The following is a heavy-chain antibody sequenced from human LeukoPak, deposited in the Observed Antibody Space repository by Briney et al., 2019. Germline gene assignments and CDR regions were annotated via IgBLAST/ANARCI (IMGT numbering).Heavy chain of an antibody. D-gene: IGHD2-2*01. CDR3: ARRYCSSTDCLFDY. CDR2: ISSGGSIK. CDR1: GFTFSTYW. Sequence: GGSLRLSCAASGFTFSTYWMSWVRQAPGKGLEWVSHISSGGSIKYYADSLKGRFTISRDNAKNSLYLQMNSLRAEDTAVYYCARRYCSSTDCLFDYWGQGTLVTVSS. J-gene: IGHJ4*02. V-gene: IGHV3-48*04.